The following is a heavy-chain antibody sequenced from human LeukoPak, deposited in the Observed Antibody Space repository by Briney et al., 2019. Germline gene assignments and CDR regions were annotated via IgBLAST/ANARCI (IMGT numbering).Heavy chain of an antibody. CDR1: GFTFSSYW. CDR2: ISGSGGST. CDR3: ASLTRLVLYDFDY. Sequence: PGGSLRLSCAASGFTFSSYWMSWVRQAPGKGLEWVSAISGSGGSTYYADSVKGRFTISRDNSKNTLYLQMNSLRAEDTAVYYCASLTRLVLYDFDYWGQGTLVTVSS. D-gene: IGHD5/OR15-5a*01. V-gene: IGHV3-23*01. J-gene: IGHJ4*02.